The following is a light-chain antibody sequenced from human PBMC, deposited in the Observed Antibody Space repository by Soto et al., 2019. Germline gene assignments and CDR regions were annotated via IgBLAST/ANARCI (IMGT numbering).Light chain of an antibody. CDR3: SSFAGYNNYVV. V-gene: IGLV2-8*01. CDR2: EVS. CDR1: SSDVGGYNF. Sequence: QSVLTQPPSASGSPGHSVTLSCTGTSSDVGGYNFVSWYQQHPGKAPKLLIYEVSERPSGVPDRFSGSKSGNTASLTVSGLQAEDEADYHCSSFAGYNNYVVFGGGTKVTVL. J-gene: IGLJ2*01.